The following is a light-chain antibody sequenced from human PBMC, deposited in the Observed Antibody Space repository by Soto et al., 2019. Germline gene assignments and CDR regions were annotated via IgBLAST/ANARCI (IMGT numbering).Light chain of an antibody. Sequence: DVVMTQSPLSLPVTLGQPASISCRSNQSLVFRDGNTYLNWFQQRLGQSPRRLIYEVSNRDSGVPERFGGSGSGTDFTLKISRVEAEDVAVYYCMQGTHWPYTFGQGTKLEIK. J-gene: IGKJ2*01. V-gene: IGKV2-30*01. CDR3: MQGTHWPYT. CDR2: EVS. CDR1: QSLVFRDGNTY.